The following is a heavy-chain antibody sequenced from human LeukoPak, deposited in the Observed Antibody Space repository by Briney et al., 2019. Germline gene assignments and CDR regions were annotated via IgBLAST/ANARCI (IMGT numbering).Heavy chain of an antibody. Sequence: SETLSLTCAVYGGSFSGYYWSWIRQPPGKGLEWIGEINHSGSTNYNPSLKSRVTISVDTSKNQFSLKLSSVTAADTAVYYCAVTRGYSGYDWDYWGQGTLVTVSS. D-gene: IGHD5-12*01. J-gene: IGHJ4*02. V-gene: IGHV4-34*01. CDR1: GGSFSGYY. CDR2: INHSGST. CDR3: AVTRGYSGYDWDY.